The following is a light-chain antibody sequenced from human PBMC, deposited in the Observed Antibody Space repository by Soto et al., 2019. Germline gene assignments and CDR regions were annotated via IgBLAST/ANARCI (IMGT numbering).Light chain of an antibody. CDR1: SSNIGAGYD. Sequence: QLVLTQPPSVSGAPGQRVTISYTGSSSNIGAGYDVHWYQQLPGTAPKLLIFGHSNRPSGVPDRFSGSKSGTSASLAITGLQAEDEADYYCQSYDGSLGVFGTGTKLTVL. CDR2: GHS. V-gene: IGLV1-40*01. CDR3: QSYDGSLGV. J-gene: IGLJ1*01.